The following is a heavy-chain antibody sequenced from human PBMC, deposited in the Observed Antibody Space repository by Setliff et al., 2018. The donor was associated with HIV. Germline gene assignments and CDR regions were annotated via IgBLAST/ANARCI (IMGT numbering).Heavy chain of an antibody. J-gene: IGHJ4*02. CDR1: GFTVSDTH. CDR2: ISGSSSYI. CDR3: AVSSFRDYFDY. Sequence: PGGSLRLSCAASGFTVSDTHMTWVHQAPGKGLEWVSSISGSSSYINYADSLKDRFTISRDNAKNSLYLQMNSLRAEDTAVYYCAVSSFRDYFDYWGQGTLVTVSS. D-gene: IGHD3-10*01. V-gene: IGHV3-21*01.